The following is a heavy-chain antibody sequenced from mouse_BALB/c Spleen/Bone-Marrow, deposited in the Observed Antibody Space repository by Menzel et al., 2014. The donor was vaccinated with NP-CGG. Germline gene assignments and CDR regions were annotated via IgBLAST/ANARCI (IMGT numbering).Heavy chain of an antibody. CDR3: ASPLTGAYFDY. V-gene: IGHV5-9*02. D-gene: IGHD4-1*01. Sequence: DVMLVESGGGLVKPGGSLNLSCAASGLAFSSYDMSWVRQTPEKRLEWVATISSGGSYTYYPVSVEGRFTISRDNARNTLFLQMSSLRSEDTALDYCASPLTGAYFDYWGQGTTLTVSS. CDR2: ISSGGSYT. J-gene: IGHJ2*01. CDR1: GLAFSSYD.